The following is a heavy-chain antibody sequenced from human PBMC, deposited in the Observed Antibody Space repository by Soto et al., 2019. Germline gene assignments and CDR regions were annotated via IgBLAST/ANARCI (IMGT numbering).Heavy chain of an antibody. D-gene: IGHD6-13*01. CDR2: IYPGDSDT. V-gene: IGHV5-51*01. CDR3: ARPLVTAAARTNYYYGMDV. J-gene: IGHJ6*02. CDR1: GYSFTSYW. Sequence: GESLKISCKGSGYSFTSYWIGWVRQMPGKGLEWMGIIYPGDSDTRYSPSFQGQVTISADKSISTACLQWSSLKASDTAMYYCARPLVTAAARTNYYYGMDVWGQGTTVTVSS.